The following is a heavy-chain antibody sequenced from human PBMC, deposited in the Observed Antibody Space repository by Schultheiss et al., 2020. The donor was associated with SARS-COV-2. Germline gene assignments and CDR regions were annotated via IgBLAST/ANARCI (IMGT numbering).Heavy chain of an antibody. J-gene: IGHJ3*02. D-gene: IGHD5-24*01. CDR1: GFTFTSSA. CDR3: ARDGDGYNPRDAFDI. CDR2: IVVGSGNT. V-gene: IGHV1-58*02. Sequence: SVKVSCKASGFTFTSSAMQWVRQARGQRLEWIGWIVVGSGNTNYAQKFQERVTITRDMSTSTAYMELRSLRSDDTAVYYCARDGDGYNPRDAFDIWGQGTMVTVSS.